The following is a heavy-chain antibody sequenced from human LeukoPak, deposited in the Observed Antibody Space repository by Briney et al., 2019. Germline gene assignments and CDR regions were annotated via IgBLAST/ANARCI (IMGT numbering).Heavy chain of an antibody. V-gene: IGHV4-38-2*01. CDR1: GYSISSGHY. J-gene: IGHJ4*02. Sequence: SETLSLTCAVSGYSISSGHYWGWIRQPPGKGLEWIGSVYHSGSTYYNPSLKSRVTIPVDTSKNQFSLKLSSVTAADTAVYYCARRRNWNYGGYFDYWGQGTLVTVSS. D-gene: IGHD1-7*01. CDR2: VYHSGST. CDR3: ARRRNWNYGGYFDY.